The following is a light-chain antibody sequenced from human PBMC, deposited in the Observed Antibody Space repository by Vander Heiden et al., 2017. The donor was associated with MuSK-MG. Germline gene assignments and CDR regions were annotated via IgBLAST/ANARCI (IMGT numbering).Light chain of an antibody. CDR1: KIGSKG. CDR3: QIWHSYRDQPYVV. J-gene: IGLJ2*01. V-gene: IGLV3-21*04. CDR2: FDT. Sequence: SSVLTQPPSVSVAPRKTARITCGGDKIGSKGVHWYQRKPGQAPVLVIYFDTDRPSGSPERFSGSKSGNTANLTISSVEAGDEADDFCQIWHSYRDQPYVVFGEGTKLTVL.